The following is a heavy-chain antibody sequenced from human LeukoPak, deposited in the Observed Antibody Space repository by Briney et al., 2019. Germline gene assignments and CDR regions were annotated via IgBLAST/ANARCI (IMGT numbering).Heavy chain of an antibody. CDR2: ISSSSSTI. Sequence: PGGSLRLSCAASGFTFSSYSMNWVRQAPGRGLEWVSYISSSSSTIYYADSVKGRFTISRDNAKNSLYLQMNSLRAEDTAVYYCAREGQDSSGYYYVSDAFDIWGQGTMVTVSS. CDR3: AREGQDSSGYYYVSDAFDI. J-gene: IGHJ3*02. V-gene: IGHV3-48*01. D-gene: IGHD3-22*01. CDR1: GFTFSSYS.